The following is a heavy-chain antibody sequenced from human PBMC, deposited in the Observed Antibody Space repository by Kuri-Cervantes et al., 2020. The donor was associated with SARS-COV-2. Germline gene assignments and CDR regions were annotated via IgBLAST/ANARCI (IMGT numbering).Heavy chain of an antibody. J-gene: IGHJ3*02. D-gene: IGHD6-19*01. CDR3: AKGGGAVAGNDAFDI. CDR2: ISYDGSNK. V-gene: IGHV3-30*04. Sequence: GGSLRLSCAASGFPFSSYAMPWVRQAPGKGLEWVAVISYDGSNKYSADSVKGRFTISRNNSKNTRYLQMTSLRAEETAVYYCAKGGGAVAGNDAFDIWGQGTMVTVSS. CDR1: GFPFSSYA.